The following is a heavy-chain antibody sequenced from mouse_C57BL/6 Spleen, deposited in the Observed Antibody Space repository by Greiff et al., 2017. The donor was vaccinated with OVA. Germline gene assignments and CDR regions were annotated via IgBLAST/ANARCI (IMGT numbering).Heavy chain of an antibody. D-gene: IGHD2-12*01. CDR3: ARPDYCYDEEEARDY. Sequence: DVMLVESGAGLVKPGASLKLSCAASGFTFSDYGMHWVRQAPEQGLEWVAYISPGSGTINYADTVKGRVTISGDKAKNTLYLQMTSLTSEDTAMYYCARPDYCYDEEEARDYWGQGTTVTVSS. J-gene: IGHJ4*01. CDR1: GFTFSDYG. CDR2: ISPGSGTI. V-gene: IGHV5-17*03.